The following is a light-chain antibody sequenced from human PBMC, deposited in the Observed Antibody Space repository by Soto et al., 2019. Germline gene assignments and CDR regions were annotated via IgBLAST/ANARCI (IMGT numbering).Light chain of an antibody. CDR3: SSYTSSSTPLYV. CDR2: DNN. V-gene: IGLV1-51*01. J-gene: IGLJ1*01. Sequence: QSVLTQPPSVSAAPGQKVTISCSGSSSNIGNNFVTWYQQLPGTAPKLLIYDNNKRPSGIPDRFSGSQSGTSATLGITGLQTGDEAVYYCSSYTSSSTPLYVFGTGTKLTVL. CDR1: SSNIGNNF.